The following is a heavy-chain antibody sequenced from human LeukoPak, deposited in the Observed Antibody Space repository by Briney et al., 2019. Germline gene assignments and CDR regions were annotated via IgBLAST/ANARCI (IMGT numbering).Heavy chain of an antibody. CDR2: IYYSGST. Sequence: PSETLSLTCTVSGGSISSSSYYWGWIRQPPGKGLEWIGYIYYSGSTYYNPSLKSRVTISVDTSKNQFSLKLSSVTAADTAVYYCARVGGYSGYELATVDYWGQGTLVTVSS. CDR1: GGSISSSSYY. V-gene: IGHV4-30-4*08. J-gene: IGHJ4*02. D-gene: IGHD5-12*01. CDR3: ARVGGYSGYELATVDY.